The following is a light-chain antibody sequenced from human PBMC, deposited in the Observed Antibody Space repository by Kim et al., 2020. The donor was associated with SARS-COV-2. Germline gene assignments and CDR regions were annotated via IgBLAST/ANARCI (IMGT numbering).Light chain of an antibody. V-gene: IGKV3-20*01. CDR3: QQYHSSPRT. Sequence: LFPGERATLSCWASQSVSSRFLAWYQQKPGQTPRLLVWGASNRAGGIPDWFSGSGSGIDFILTISRLEPEDFAVYYCQQYHSSPRTFGQGTKLEI. J-gene: IGKJ1*01. CDR1: QSVSSRF. CDR2: GAS.